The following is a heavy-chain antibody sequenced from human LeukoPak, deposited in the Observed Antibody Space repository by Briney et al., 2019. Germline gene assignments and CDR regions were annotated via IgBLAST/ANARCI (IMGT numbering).Heavy chain of an antibody. CDR2: ISWNGGTI. Sequence: GRSLRLSCAASGFTFHDYAMHWVRQAPGKGLEWVSGISWNGGTIDYEDSVKGRFTISRDNAKNSLYLQMNSLRPEDMALYYCAKGPTYSSSSLFDYWGQGILVAVSS. D-gene: IGHD6-6*01. V-gene: IGHV3-9*03. CDR1: GFTFHDYA. CDR3: AKGPTYSSSSLFDY. J-gene: IGHJ4*02.